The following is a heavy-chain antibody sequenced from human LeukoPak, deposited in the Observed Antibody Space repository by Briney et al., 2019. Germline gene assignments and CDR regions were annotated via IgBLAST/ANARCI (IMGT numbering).Heavy chain of an antibody. CDR3: ARAEYCSSTSCYLPNYYYYGMDV. J-gene: IGHJ6*02. D-gene: IGHD2-2*01. CDR2: ISGSGGST. CDR1: GFTFSSYA. Sequence: GGSLRLSCAASGFTFSSYAMSWVRQAPGKGLEWVSAISGSGGSTYYADSVKGRFTISRDNAKNSLYLQMNSLRAEDTAVYYCARAEYCSSTSCYLPNYYYYGMDVWGQGTTVTVSS. V-gene: IGHV3-23*01.